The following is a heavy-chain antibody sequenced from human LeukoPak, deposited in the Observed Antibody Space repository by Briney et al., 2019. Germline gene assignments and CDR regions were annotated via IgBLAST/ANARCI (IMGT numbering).Heavy chain of an antibody. J-gene: IGHJ4*02. CDR3: ARGRQRSAGTFDY. V-gene: IGHV1-69*01. CDR1: GGTFSSYA. D-gene: IGHD6-13*01. CDR2: IIPIFGTA. Sequence: SVKVSCKASGGTFSSYAISWVRQAPGQGLEWMGGIIPIFGTANYAQKFQGRVTITADESTSTAYMELRSLRSDDTAVYYCARGRQRSAGTFDYWGQGTLVTVSS.